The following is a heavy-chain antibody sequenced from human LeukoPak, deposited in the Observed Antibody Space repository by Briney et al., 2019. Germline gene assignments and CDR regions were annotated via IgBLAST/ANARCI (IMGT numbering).Heavy chain of an antibody. CDR3: ARAGSSGWYGVLCFDL. CDR2: VDPEDGET. J-gene: IGHJ2*01. CDR1: GYTFTDYY. D-gene: IGHD6-19*01. Sequence: GASVKISCKASGYTFTDYYMHWVPQAPGKGLEWMGRVDPEDGETIYAEKFQGRVTITADTSTDTAYMELSSLRSEGTAVYYCARAGSSGWYGVLCFDLWGRGTLVTVSS. V-gene: IGHV1-69-2*01.